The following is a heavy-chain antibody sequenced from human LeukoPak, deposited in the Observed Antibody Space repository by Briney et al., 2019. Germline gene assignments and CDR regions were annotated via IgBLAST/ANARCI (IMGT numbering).Heavy chain of an antibody. CDR2: ISSSSSYI. CDR3: ARQYCSGGSCYSGYYYYGMDV. V-gene: IGHV3-21*01. D-gene: IGHD2-15*01. J-gene: IGHJ6*02. CDR1: GFTFSSYS. Sequence: PGGSLRLPCAASGFTFSSYSMNWVRQAPGKGLEWVSSISSSSSYIYYADSVKGRFTISRDNAKNSLYLQMNSLRAEDTAVYYCARQYCSGGSCYSGYYYYGMDVWGQGTTVTVSS.